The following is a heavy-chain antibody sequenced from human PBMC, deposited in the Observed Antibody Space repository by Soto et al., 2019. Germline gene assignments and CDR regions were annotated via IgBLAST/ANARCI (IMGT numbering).Heavy chain of an antibody. Sequence: QVQLVQSGAEVKKPGSSVKVSCKASGGTFNNYAISWVRQAPGQGLEWMGGIIPLFGTANYAQRSEGRVTITSDKSTDTAYLELSSLKSEDTAVYYCARLIGEGYSGTYALDYWGQGTLVTVSS. CDR2: IIPLFGTA. J-gene: IGHJ4*02. CDR3: ARLIGEGYSGTYALDY. V-gene: IGHV1-69*06. CDR1: GGTFNNYA. D-gene: IGHD1-26*01.